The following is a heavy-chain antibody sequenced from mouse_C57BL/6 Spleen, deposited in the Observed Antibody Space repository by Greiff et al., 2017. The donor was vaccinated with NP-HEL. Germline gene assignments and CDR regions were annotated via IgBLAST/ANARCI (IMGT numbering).Heavy chain of an antibody. CDR2: ISYDGSN. CDR1: GYSITSGYY. Sequence: EVKLMESGPGLVKPSQSLSLTCSVTGYSITSGYYWNWIRQFPGNKLEWMGYISYDGSNNYNPSLKNRISITRDTSKNQFFLKLNSVTTEDTATYYCARAGGYDSFDYWGQGTTLTVSS. D-gene: IGHD2-2*01. CDR3: ARAGGYDSFDY. J-gene: IGHJ2*01. V-gene: IGHV3-6*01.